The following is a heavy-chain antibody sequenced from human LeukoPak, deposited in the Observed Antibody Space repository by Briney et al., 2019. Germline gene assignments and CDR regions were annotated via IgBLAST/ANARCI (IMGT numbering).Heavy chain of an antibody. V-gene: IGHV3-48*01. J-gene: IGHJ4*02. CDR2: ISSIGSTS. Sequence: GGSLRLSCAASGFTFSSYSMNWVRPAPGKGLEWVSYISSIGSTSYYADSVKGRFTISRDNAKNSLYLQMNSLRAEDTAVYYCARDHSNWEGVDYWGQGTLVTVSS. CDR3: ARDHSNWEGVDY. CDR1: GFTFSSYS. D-gene: IGHD7-27*01.